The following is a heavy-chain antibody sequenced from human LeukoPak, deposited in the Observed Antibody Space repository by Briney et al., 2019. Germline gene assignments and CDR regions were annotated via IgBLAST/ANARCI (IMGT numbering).Heavy chain of an antibody. CDR3: ARHWYSSGYYYGAEYFQH. CDR1: GGSISSGSYY. J-gene: IGHJ1*01. V-gene: IGHV4-39*01. CDR2: IYYSGST. D-gene: IGHD3-22*01. Sequence: SETLSLTCTVSGGSISSGSYYWGWIRQPPGKGLEWVGSIYYSGSTYSNPSLKSRVTVSVGTSKNQFSLKLSSVTAADTAVYYCARHWYSSGYYYGAEYFQHWSQGTLVTVSS.